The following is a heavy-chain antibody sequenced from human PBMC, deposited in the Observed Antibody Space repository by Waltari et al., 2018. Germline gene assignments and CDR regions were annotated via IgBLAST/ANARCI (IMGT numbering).Heavy chain of an antibody. Sequence: QLRLQASGPGLVKPSGTLSLTCVVSGDSVSSRFWLSWVHQSPGKGVEWIGQVHGSGKANYNPSFSNRGLISLDTSMNQFSLKVLSATAADTAMYFCARDRGRGLYLDSWGQGTLVTVSP. CDR1: GDSVSSRFW. V-gene: IGHV4-4*02. J-gene: IGHJ4*02. D-gene: IGHD2-15*01. CDR2: VHGSGKA. CDR3: ARDRGRGLYLDS.